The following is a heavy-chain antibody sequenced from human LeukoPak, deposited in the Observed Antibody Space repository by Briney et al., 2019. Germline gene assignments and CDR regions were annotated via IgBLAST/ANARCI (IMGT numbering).Heavy chain of an antibody. CDR1: GDSIRSSSYY. CDR3: ARRRYYDSSGYLD. CDR2: VYYSGRT. V-gene: IGHV4-39*01. Sequence: PSETLSLTCSVSGDSIRSSSYYWDWIRQSPGKGLEWIGSVYYSGRTYYNPSLESRGTISLDTSTNQFSLKLGPVTAADTALYSCARRRYYDSSGYLDWGQGTLVTVSS. D-gene: IGHD3-22*01. J-gene: IGHJ1*01.